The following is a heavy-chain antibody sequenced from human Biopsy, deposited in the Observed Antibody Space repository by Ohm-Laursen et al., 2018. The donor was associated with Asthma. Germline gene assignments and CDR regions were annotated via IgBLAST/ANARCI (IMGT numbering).Heavy chain of an antibody. CDR1: GFTFSSYS. CDR3: ARFKRGYSYGYAGVFDY. V-gene: IGHV3-48*02. Sequence: SLRLSCAASGFTFSSYSMNWVGQAPGKGLEWVSYISSSSSTIYYADSVKGRFTISRDNAKNSLYLQMNSLRDEDTAVYYCARFKRGYSYGYAGVFDYWGQGTLVTVSS. CDR2: ISSSSSTI. D-gene: IGHD5-18*01. J-gene: IGHJ4*02.